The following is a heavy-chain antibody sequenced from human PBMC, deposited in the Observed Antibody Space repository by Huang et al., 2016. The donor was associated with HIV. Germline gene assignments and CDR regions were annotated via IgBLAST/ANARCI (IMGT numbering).Heavy chain of an antibody. CDR2: SKQDESEK. J-gene: IGHJ6*02. Sequence: VESGGRSVQPGGSIKLSCVGSTFTFGAYWMSWVRQHPGKGLEWVANSKQDESEKYYVDSVKGRFNISRDNARKVLFLEMDDLRVEDTAIYFCATKTAGMDIWGQGTTVTVSS. CDR3: ATKTAGMDI. V-gene: IGHV3-7*01. CDR1: TFTFGAYW. D-gene: IGHD1-7*01.